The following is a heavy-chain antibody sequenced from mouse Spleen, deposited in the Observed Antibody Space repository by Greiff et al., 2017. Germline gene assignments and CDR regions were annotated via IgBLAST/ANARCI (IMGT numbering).Heavy chain of an antibody. CDR3: ARSTARATYFDY. CDR1: GYTFTSYW. J-gene: IGHJ2*01. D-gene: IGHD3-2*01. CDR2: IDPSDSET. V-gene: IGHV1-52*01. Sequence: QVQLKQPGAELVRPGSSVKLSCKASGYTFTSYWMHWVKQRPIQGLEWIGNIDPSDSETHYNQKFKDKATLTVDKSSSTAYMQLSSLTSEDSAVYYCARSTARATYFDYWGQGTTLTVSS.